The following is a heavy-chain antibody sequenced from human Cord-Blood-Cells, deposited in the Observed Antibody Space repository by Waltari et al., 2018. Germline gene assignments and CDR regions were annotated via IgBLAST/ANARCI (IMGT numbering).Heavy chain of an antibody. CDR1: GVTFSSYA. Sequence: QVQLVESGGGVVQPGRSLRLSCAASGVTFSSYACHWVRQAPGKGLEWVAVISYDGSNKYYADSVKGRFTISRDNSKNTLYLQMNSLRAEDTAVYYCARDYYGSGSYYWGQGTLVTVSS. CDR2: ISYDGSNK. J-gene: IGHJ4*02. CDR3: ARDYYGSGSYY. D-gene: IGHD3-10*01. V-gene: IGHV3-30*04.